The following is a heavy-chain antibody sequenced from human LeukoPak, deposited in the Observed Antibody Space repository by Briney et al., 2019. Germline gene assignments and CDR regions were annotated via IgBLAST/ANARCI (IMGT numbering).Heavy chain of an antibody. CDR2: ISSSSSTV. D-gene: IGHD5-12*01. Sequence: GGSLRLSCAASGFTFGFYAMSWVRQAPGKGLEWVSYISSSSSTVYYADSVKGRFTISRDNAKNSLYLQMNSLRAEDTALYYCARDQGSGSGYYGMDVWGQGTTVTVSS. CDR1: GFTFGFYA. J-gene: IGHJ6*02. CDR3: ARDQGSGSGYYGMDV. V-gene: IGHV3-48*01.